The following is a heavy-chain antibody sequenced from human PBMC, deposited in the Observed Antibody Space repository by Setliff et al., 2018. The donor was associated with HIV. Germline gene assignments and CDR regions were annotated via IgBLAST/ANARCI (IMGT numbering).Heavy chain of an antibody. J-gene: IGHJ4*02. CDR3: ARAERVYYYGSGSFDY. D-gene: IGHD3-10*01. CDR1: AGSISSGGYY. Sequence: PSETLSLTCTVSAGSISSGGYYWSWIRQHPGKGLEWIGYLYYSGSTYYNPSLKSRVTISVDTSKNQFSLKLSSVTAADTAVYYCARAERVYYYGSGSFDYWGRGTMVTVSS. CDR2: LYYSGST. V-gene: IGHV4-31*03.